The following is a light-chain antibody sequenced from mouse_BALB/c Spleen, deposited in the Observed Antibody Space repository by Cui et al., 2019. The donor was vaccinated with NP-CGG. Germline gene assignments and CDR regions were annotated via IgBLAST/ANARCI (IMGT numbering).Light chain of an antibody. V-gene: IGLV1*01. CDR3: ALWYSNHWV. Sequence: QPAVTQQSAPTTSPGETVTLTCRSSTGAVTTSNYANWVQEKPDHLFTGLIGGTNNRPPGVPARFSGFLIGDKAALTITGAQTEDEAIYFCALWYSNHWVFGGGTKLTVL. CDR1: TGAVTTSNY. J-gene: IGLJ1*01. CDR2: GTN.